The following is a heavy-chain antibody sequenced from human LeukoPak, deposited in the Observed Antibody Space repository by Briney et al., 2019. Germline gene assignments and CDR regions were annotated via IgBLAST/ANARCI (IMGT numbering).Heavy chain of an antibody. J-gene: IGHJ5*02. CDR3: ARNWCDP. Sequence: PGGSLRLSCAASGFTFSSYAMNWVRQAPGKGLEWVSVIYSGGSTYYADSVKGRFTISRDKSKNTVYLQMNSLRFEDTAMYYRARNWCDPWGQGTLVTVSS. CDR1: GFTFSSYA. V-gene: IGHV3-53*05. CDR2: IYSGGST.